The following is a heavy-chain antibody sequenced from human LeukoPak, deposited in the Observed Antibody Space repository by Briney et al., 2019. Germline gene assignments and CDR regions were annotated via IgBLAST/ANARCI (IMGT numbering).Heavy chain of an antibody. V-gene: IGHV3-48*03. Sequence: GGSLRLSCAASGFTFSSSEMNWVRQAPGKGLEWVSYISSSGSTIYYADSVKGRFTISRDNAKNSLSLQMNSLRAEDTAVYYCARDGGYCSGGSCKADVWGKGTTVTVSS. CDR3: ARDGGYCSGGSCKADV. J-gene: IGHJ6*04. D-gene: IGHD2-15*01. CDR2: ISSSGSTI. CDR1: GFTFSSSE.